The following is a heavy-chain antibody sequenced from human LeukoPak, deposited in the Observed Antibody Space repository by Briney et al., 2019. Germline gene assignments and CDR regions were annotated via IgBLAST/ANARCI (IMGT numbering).Heavy chain of an antibody. D-gene: IGHD2-2*01. CDR2: ISYDGSNK. V-gene: IGHV3-30*03. Sequence: PGGSLRLSCAASGFTFSSYGMHWVRQAPGKGLEWVAVISYDGSNKYYADSVKGRFTISRDNSKNTLYLQMNSLRAEGTAVYYCARDPGIVVVPAAGSYFDYWGQGTLVTVSS. CDR3: ARDPGIVVVPAAGSYFDY. J-gene: IGHJ4*02. CDR1: GFTFSSYG.